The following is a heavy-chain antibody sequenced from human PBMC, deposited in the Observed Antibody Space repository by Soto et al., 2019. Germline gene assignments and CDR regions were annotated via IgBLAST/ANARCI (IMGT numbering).Heavy chain of an antibody. CDR3: AREIGRGAAQTNYMDV. J-gene: IGHJ6*03. V-gene: IGHV3-66*01. D-gene: IGHD6-6*01. CDR1: GFTVSSHY. Sequence: EVQLVESGGGLVQPGGSLRLSCAASGFTVSSHYMSWVRQARGEGLEWVSVIYSGGSTFYADSVKGRFTISRDNSKNTVYLQMNSLRAEDAGVYYCAREIGRGAAQTNYMDVWGKGTTVTVS. CDR2: IYSGGST.